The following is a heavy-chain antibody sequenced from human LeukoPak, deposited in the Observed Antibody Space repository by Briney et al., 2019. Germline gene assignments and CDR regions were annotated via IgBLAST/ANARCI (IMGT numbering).Heavy chain of an antibody. V-gene: IGHV4-39*01. J-gene: IGHJ4*02. CDR2: IYYSGST. CDR3: ARNLLLIAAIGPLHYFDY. CDR1: GGSISSSSYY. D-gene: IGHD6-13*01. Sequence: SETLSLTCTVSGGSISSSSYYWGWIRQPPGKGLEWIGSIYYSGSTYYNPSLKSRVTISVDTSKNQFSLKLSSVTAADTAVYYCARNLLLIAAIGPLHYFDYWGQETLVTVSS.